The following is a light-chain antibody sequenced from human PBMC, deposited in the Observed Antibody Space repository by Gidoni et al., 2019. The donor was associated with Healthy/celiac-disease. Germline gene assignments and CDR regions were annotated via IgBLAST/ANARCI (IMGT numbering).Light chain of an antibody. J-gene: IGKJ4*01. CDR1: QSISSY. Sequence: DIQMTQSPSSLSASVGDSVTITCRASQSISSYLTWYQQKPGTAPKLLIYAASSLQSGVPSRFIGSGSGTDFTLTISSLQPEDFATYYCQPSYSTRLPFXGXTKVEIK. CDR3: QPSYSTRLP. CDR2: AAS. V-gene: IGKV1-39*01.